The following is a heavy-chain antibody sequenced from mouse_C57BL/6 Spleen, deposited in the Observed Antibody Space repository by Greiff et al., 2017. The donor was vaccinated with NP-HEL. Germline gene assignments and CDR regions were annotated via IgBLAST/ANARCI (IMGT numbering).Heavy chain of an antibody. CDR2: FYPGSGSI. D-gene: IGHD2-5*01. J-gene: IGHJ3*01. V-gene: IGHV1-62-2*01. CDR1: GYTFTEYT. CDR3: ARHEDNYSNVAWFAY. Sequence: QVHVKQSGAELVKPGASVKLSCKASGYTFTEYTIHWVKQRSGQGLEWIGWFYPGSGSIKYNEKFKDKATLTADKSSSTVYMELSRLTSEDSAVYFCARHEDNYSNVAWFAYWGQGTLVTVSA.